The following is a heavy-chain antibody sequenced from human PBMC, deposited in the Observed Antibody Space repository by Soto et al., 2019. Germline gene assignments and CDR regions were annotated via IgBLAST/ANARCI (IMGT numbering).Heavy chain of an antibody. CDR2: IYWNDDK. CDR1: GFSLSTSGVG. Sequence: QITLKESGPTLVKPTQTLTLTCTFSGFSLSTSGVGVGWICQPPGKALEWLALIYWNDDKRYSPSLKSRLTITKDTSKNQVVLTMTNMDPVDTATYYCAHRQQLPFSYNWFDPWGQGTLVTVSS. D-gene: IGHD6-13*01. CDR3: AHRQQLPFSYNWFDP. V-gene: IGHV2-5*01. J-gene: IGHJ5*02.